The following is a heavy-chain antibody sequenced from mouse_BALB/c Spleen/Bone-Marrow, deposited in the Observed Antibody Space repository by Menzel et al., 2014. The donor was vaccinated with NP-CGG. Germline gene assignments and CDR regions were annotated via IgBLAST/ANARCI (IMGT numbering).Heavy chain of an antibody. D-gene: IGHD2-1*01. Sequence: VQLVESGAELARPGASVNLSCKASGYTFTSYWMQWVKQRPGQGLEWIGAIYPGDGDTRYTQKFRGKATLTADKSSNTAYMQLSSLTSEDSAVYFCASPYGNYDAMDYWGQGTSVTVSS. CDR3: ASPYGNYDAMDY. CDR2: IYPGDGDT. CDR1: GYTFTSYW. V-gene: IGHV1-87*01. J-gene: IGHJ4*01.